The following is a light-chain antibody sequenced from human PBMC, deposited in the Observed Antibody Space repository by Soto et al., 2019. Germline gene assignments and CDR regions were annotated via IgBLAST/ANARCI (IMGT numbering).Light chain of an antibody. Sequence: EIVLTQSPGTLSLSPGERATLSCRASQSVNSNLAWYQQKPGQAPRLLIYDASNRATGIPVRFSGSGSVTDFTLTISSLEPEDCAVYYCQQSRDWPLTFGGGTKVEIK. CDR2: DAS. CDR1: QSVNSN. CDR3: QQSRDWPLT. V-gene: IGKV3-11*01. J-gene: IGKJ4*01.